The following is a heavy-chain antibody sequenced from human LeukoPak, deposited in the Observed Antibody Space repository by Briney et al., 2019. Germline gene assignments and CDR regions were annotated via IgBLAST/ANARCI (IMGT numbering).Heavy chain of an antibody. V-gene: IGHV4-31*03. CDR1: GGSISSGGYY. CDR2: IYYSGST. CDR3: ARDGYSYGEAFDY. D-gene: IGHD5-18*01. Sequence: PSETLSLTCTVSGGSISSGGYYWSWIRQHPGKGLEWIGYIYYSGSTYYNPSLKSRVTISVATSKNQFSLKLSSVTAADTAVYYCARDGYSYGEAFDYWGQGTLVTVSS. J-gene: IGHJ4*02.